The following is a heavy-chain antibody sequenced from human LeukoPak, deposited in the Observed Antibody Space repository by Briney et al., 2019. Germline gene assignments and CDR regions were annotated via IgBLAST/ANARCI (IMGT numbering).Heavy chain of an antibody. Sequence: GESLQISCKGSGYRFTNYWIGWVRQMPGKGLEWMGIIYPGDSDTRYSPSFQGQVTISADKSISTAYLQWSSLKASDTAMYYCARPFGEAVEATRGGVDYWGQGTLVTVSS. V-gene: IGHV5-51*01. CDR1: GYRFTNYW. CDR3: ARPFGEAVEATRGGVDY. CDR2: IYPGDSDT. J-gene: IGHJ4*02. D-gene: IGHD3-10*01.